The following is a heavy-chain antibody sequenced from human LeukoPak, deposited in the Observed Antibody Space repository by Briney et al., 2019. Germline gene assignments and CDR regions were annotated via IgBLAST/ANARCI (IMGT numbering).Heavy chain of an antibody. V-gene: IGHV1-46*01. J-gene: IGHJ6*02. D-gene: IGHD4-17*01. CDR2: INPSGGST. CDR1: GYTFTSYY. CDR3: ARVVDHSPPTTVTTSGNYYGMDV. Sequence: ASVKVSCKASGYTFTSYYMHWVRQAPGQGLEWMGIINPSGGSTSYAQKFQGRVTMTRDTSTSTVYMELSSLRSEDTAVYYCARVVDHSPPTTVTTSGNYYGMDVWGQGTTVTVSS.